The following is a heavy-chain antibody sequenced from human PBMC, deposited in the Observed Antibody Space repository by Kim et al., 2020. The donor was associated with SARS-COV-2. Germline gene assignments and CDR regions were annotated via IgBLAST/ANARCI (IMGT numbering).Heavy chain of an antibody. CDR1: GGSFSGYY. Sequence: SETLSLTCAVYGGSFSGYYWSWIRQPPGKGLEWIGEINHSGSTNYNPSLKSRVTISVDTSKNQFSLKLSSVTAADTAVYYCARGGYDFWSGYYKGGVDYWGQGTLVTVSS. J-gene: IGHJ4*02. CDR2: INHSGST. V-gene: IGHV4-34*01. CDR3: ARGGYDFWSGYYKGGVDY. D-gene: IGHD3-3*01.